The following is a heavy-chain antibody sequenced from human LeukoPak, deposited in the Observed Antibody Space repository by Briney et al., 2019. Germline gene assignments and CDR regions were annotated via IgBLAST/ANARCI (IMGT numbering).Heavy chain of an antibody. CDR3: ARDGTAAGLYFDL. D-gene: IGHD6-13*01. CDR2: LRQDRSEK. Sequence: PGGSLRLSCEVSGFTFTEYWMNWVRQAPGKGPEWVASLRQDRSEKTYMDSVKGRFTSSRDNTNNSLSLQLNGLRAEDTAVYYWARDGTAAGLYFDLWGQGTLVTVSS. J-gene: IGHJ4*01. V-gene: IGHV3-7*01. CDR1: GFTFTEYW.